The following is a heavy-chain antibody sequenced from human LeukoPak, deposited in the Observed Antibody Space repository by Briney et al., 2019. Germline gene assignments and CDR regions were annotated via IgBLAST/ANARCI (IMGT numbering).Heavy chain of an antibody. CDR3: AKAQGIAAAGDYFDY. D-gene: IGHD6-13*01. V-gene: IGHV3-7*01. CDR2: IKQDGSEK. Sequence: GGSLRLSCAASGFTFSSYWMSWVRQAPGKGLEWVANIKQDGSEKYYVDSVKGRFTISRDNAKNSLYLQMNSLRAEDSAVYYCAKAQGIAAAGDYFDYWGQGTLVTVSS. CDR1: GFTFSSYW. J-gene: IGHJ4*02.